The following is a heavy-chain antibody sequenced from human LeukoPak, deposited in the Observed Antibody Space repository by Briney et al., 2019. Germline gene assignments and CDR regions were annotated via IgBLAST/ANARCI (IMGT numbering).Heavy chain of an antibody. V-gene: IGHV3-11*01. CDR3: VTMWYYDFWSGWGPPENWFDP. J-gene: IGHJ5*02. CDR1: GFTFSDYY. D-gene: IGHD3-3*01. Sequence: SGGSLRLSCAASGFTFSDYYMSWIRQAPGKGLEWVSYISSSGSTIYYADSVKGRFTISRDNAKNSLYLQMNSLRAEDTAVYYCVTMWYYDFWSGWGPPENWFDPWGQGTLVTVSS. CDR2: ISSSGSTI.